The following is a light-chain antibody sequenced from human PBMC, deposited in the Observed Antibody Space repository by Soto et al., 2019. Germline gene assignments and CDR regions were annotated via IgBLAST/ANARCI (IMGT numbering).Light chain of an antibody. CDR3: AAWDDSLSGAV. CDR1: SSNIGSHY. V-gene: IGLV1-47*01. J-gene: IGLJ7*01. CDR2: RNN. Sequence: LTQPPSASGTPGQSITISCSGSSSNIGSHYVYWYHQLPGTAPKLLIYRNNQRPSGVPDRFSGSKSGTSASLAISGLRSEDEGDYYCAAWDDSLSGAVFGGGTQLTVL.